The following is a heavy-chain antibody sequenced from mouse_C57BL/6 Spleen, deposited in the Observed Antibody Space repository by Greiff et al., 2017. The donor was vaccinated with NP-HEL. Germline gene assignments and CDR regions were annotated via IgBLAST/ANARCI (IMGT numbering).Heavy chain of an antibody. CDR1: GYTFTSYW. Sequence: VQLQQPGAELVKPGASVKMSCKASGYTFTSYWITWVKQRPGQGLEWIGDIYPGSGSTNYNEKFKSKATLTVDTSSSTAYMQLSSLTSEDSAVYYCARSPSFYGSSGYFDVWGTGTTVTVSS. D-gene: IGHD1-1*01. CDR2: IYPGSGST. V-gene: IGHV1-55*01. CDR3: ARSPSFYGSSGYFDV. J-gene: IGHJ1*03.